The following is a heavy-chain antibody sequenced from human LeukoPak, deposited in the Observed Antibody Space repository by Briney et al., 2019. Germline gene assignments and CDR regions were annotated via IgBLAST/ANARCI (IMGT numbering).Heavy chain of an antibody. V-gene: IGHV1-18*01. J-gene: IGHJ6*02. CDR1: GYTFTSYG. CDR2: ISAYNGNT. CDR3: AREDIVATQYYYYGMDV. D-gene: IGHD5-12*01. Sequence: ASVKVSCKASGYTFTSYGISWVRQAPGQGLEWMGWISAYNGNTNYAQKLQGRVTMTTDTSTSTAYMELRSLRSDDTAVYYCAREDIVATQYYYYGMDVWGQGTTVTVSS.